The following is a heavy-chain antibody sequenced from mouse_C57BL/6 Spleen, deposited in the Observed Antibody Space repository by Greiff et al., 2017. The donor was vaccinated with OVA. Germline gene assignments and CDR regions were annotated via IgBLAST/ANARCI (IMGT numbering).Heavy chain of an antibody. J-gene: IGHJ1*03. CDR1: GFTFSSYT. Sequence: EVKLVESGGGLVKPGGSLKLSCAASGFTFSSYTMSWVRQTPEKRLEWVATISGGGGNTYYPDSVKGRFTISRDNAKNTLYLQMSSLRSEDTALYYCARGATVVAHWYFDVWGTGTTVTVSS. V-gene: IGHV5-9*01. D-gene: IGHD1-1*01. CDR2: ISGGGGNT. CDR3: ARGATVVAHWYFDV.